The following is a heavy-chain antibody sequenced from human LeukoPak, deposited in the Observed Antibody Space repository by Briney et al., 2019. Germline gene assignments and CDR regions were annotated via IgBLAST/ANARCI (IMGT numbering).Heavy chain of an antibody. CDR2: TTHDGRT. CDR1: GGSSSSYY. J-gene: IGHJ4*02. D-gene: IGHD4-17*01. V-gene: IGHV4-34*01. CDR3: APIYGDYSDFDY. Sequence: SETLSLTCGVYGGSSSSYYWSWIRQPQGKGLEWIGETTHDGRTNYSPSLRGRATISKDTSKSQFSLKLSSVTAADTAVYYCAPIYGDYSDFDYWGQGTLVTVSS.